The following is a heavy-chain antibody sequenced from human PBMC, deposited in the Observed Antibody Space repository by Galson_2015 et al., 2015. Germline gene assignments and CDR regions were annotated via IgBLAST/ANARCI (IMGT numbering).Heavy chain of an antibody. D-gene: IGHD2-15*01. CDR1: GFTFSSYA. J-gene: IGHJ1*01. V-gene: IGHV3-23*01. Sequence: SLRLSCAASGFTFSSYAMSWVRQAPGKGLEWVSVISGGDDSTYYADSVKGRFTSSRGNSKNTLYLQMNSLRAEDTAVYYCAKRDERWTFFRHWGQGTLVIVSS. CDR3: AKRDERWTFFRH. CDR2: ISGGDDST.